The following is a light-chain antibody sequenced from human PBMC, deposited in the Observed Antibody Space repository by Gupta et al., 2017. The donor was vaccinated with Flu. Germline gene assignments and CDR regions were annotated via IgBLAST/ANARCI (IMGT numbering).Light chain of an antibody. Sequence: GTSSDVGGYNYVSWYQQHPGKAPKLMIYDVSERPSGVPDRFSGSKSGNTASLTISGLQAEDEADYYCCSFTGTYLWVFGGGTKLTVV. J-gene: IGLJ3*02. CDR3: CSFTGTYLWV. CDR2: DVS. V-gene: IGLV2-11*01. CDR1: SSDVGGYNY.